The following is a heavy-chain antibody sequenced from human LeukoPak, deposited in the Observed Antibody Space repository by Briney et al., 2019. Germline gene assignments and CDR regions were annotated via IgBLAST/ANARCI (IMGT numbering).Heavy chain of an antibody. J-gene: IGHJ4*02. CDR2: IKQDGSEK. CDR3: AKDVGTSYSGSWPLDY. CDR1: GFTFSSYW. V-gene: IGHV3-7*03. Sequence: GGSLRLSCVASGFTFSSYWMSWVRQAPGKGLEWVANIKQDGSEKYYVDSLKGRFTISRDNAKNSLYLQMNSLTAEDTAVYYCAKDVGTSYSGSWPLDYWGQGTLVTVSS. D-gene: IGHD6-13*01.